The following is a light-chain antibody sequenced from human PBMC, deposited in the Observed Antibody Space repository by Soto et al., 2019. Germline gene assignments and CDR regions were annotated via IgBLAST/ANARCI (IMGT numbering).Light chain of an antibody. V-gene: IGLV2-8*01. J-gene: IGLJ1*01. CDR3: SSYAGSNNLV. CDR1: SSDVGGYDY. Sequence: QSVLTQPPSASGSPGQSVTISCTGTSSDVGGYDYVSWYQQHPGKAPKLMIYEVTKRPSGVPDRFSGSKPGNTASMTVSALQAEDEADYYCSSYAGSNNLVFGTGTKV. CDR2: EVT.